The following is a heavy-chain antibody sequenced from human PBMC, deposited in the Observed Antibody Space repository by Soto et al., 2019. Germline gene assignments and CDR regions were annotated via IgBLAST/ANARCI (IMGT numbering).Heavy chain of an antibody. Sequence: PSQTLSRTCAISGDSVSSNSAAWNWIRQSPSRGLEWLGRTYYRSKWYNDYAVSVKSRITINPDTSKNQFSLQLNSVTPEDTAVYYCARDSQWLVPGDYYYGMDVWGQGTTVTVSS. CDR1: GDSVSSNSAA. CDR3: ARDSQWLVPGDYYYGMDV. V-gene: IGHV6-1*01. D-gene: IGHD6-19*01. J-gene: IGHJ6*02. CDR2: TYYRSKWYN.